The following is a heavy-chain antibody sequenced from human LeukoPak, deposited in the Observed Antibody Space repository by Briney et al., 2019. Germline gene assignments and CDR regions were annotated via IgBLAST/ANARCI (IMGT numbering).Heavy chain of an antibody. J-gene: IGHJ4*02. CDR3: ARVSSPPYMSTWPDYFDY. CDR1: GFTFSSYS. V-gene: IGHV3-21*01. CDR2: IRSSSRYI. D-gene: IGHD6-13*01. Sequence: GGSLRLSCAASGFTFSSYSMNWVRPAPGKGLEWGSSIRSSSRYIYYADSLKGRFTISRDNAKNSLYLQMNSLRAEDTAVYYCARVSSPPYMSTWPDYFDYWGQGTLVTVSS.